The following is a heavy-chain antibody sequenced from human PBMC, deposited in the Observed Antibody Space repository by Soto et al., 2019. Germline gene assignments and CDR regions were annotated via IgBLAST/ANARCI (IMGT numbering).Heavy chain of an antibody. V-gene: IGHV4-39*01. D-gene: IGHD6-13*01. CDR1: GGSISSSSYY. J-gene: IGHJ6*02. CDR2: IYYSGST. CDR3: ARQLASSSPEGHYYYNGMDV. Sequence: SETRSLTCTVSGGSISSSSYYWGWIRKPPGKGLEWIGSIYYSGSTYYNPSLKSRVTISVDTSKNQTSLKLSSVTAADTAVYYCARQLASSSPEGHYYYNGMDVWAQGTTVTVSS.